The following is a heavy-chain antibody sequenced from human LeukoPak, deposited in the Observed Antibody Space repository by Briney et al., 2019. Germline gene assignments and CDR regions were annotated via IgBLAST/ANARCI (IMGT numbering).Heavy chain of an antibody. V-gene: IGHV1-18*01. CDR3: ASLRCTNGVCYTRGAFDI. J-gene: IGHJ3*02. CDR2: ISAYNGNT. CDR1: GYTFTSYG. D-gene: IGHD2-8*01. Sequence: ASVKVSCKASGYTFTSYGISWVRQAPGQGLEWMGWISAYNGNTNYAQKLQGRVTITTDTSTSTAYMELRSLRSDDTAVYYCASLRCTNGVCYTRGAFDIWGQGTMVTVSS.